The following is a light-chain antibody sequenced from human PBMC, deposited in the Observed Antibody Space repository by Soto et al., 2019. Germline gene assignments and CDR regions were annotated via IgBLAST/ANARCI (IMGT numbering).Light chain of an antibody. CDR2: DAS. Sequence: EIVLTQSPATLSLSPGERATLSCRASQSVSSSLAWYQQKPGQAPRLLIYDASNRATGIPARFSGSGSGTDFALTISSLEPEYFAIYYCQQRSNWPWTFGQGTKVEIK. CDR3: QQRSNWPWT. J-gene: IGKJ1*01. CDR1: QSVSSS. V-gene: IGKV3-11*01.